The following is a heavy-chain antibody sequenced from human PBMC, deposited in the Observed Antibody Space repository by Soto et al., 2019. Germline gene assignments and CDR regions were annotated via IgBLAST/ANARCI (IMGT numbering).Heavy chain of an antibody. Sequence: RLSCAASGFTFSSYGMHWVRQAPGKGLEWVAVISYDGSNKYYADSVKGRFTISRDNSKNTLYLQMNSLRAEDTAVYYCAKDRRGYSYGYFDYWGQGTLVTVSS. V-gene: IGHV3-30*18. CDR3: AKDRRGYSYGYFDY. CDR2: ISYDGSNK. CDR1: GFTFSSYG. D-gene: IGHD5-18*01. J-gene: IGHJ4*02.